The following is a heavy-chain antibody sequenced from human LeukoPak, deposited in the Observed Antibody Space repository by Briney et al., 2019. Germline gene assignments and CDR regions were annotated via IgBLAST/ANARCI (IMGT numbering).Heavy chain of an antibody. CDR3: ARVVRSSSWYGGYYYYYMDV. Sequence: ASVKVSCKASGYTFTSYAMNWVRQAPGQGLEWMGWVNTNTGDPTYAQGFTGRFVFSLDTSVSTAYLQISSLKAEDTAVYYCARVVRSSSWYGGYYYYYMDVWGKGTTVTVSS. J-gene: IGHJ6*03. CDR1: GYTFTSYA. D-gene: IGHD6-13*01. V-gene: IGHV7-4-1*02. CDR2: VNTNTGDP.